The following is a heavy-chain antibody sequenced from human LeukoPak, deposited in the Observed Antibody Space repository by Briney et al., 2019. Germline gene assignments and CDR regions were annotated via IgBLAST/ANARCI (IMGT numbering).Heavy chain of an antibody. CDR3: ARARGNNYGAFDI. CDR2: IWYDGSNK. Sequence: GGSLRLSCAASGFTFSDYYMSWIRQAPGKGLEWVAVIWYDGSNKYYADSVKGRFTISRDNSKNTLYLQMNSLRAEGTAVYYCARARGNNYGAFDIWGQGTMVTVSS. CDR1: GFTFSDYY. J-gene: IGHJ3*02. V-gene: IGHV3-33*08. D-gene: IGHD4-17*01.